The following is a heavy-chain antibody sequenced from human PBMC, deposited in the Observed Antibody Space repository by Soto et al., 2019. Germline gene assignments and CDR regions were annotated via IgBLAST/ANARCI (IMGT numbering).Heavy chain of an antibody. J-gene: IGHJ6*02. CDR3: AKGRIVVVVAATPHSYGYLYGMDV. CDR1: GFTFSSYG. Sequence: QVQLVESGGGVVQPGRSLRLSCAASGFTFSSYGMHWVRQAPGKGLEWVAVISYDGSNKYYADSVKGRFTISRDNSKNTLYLQMNSLRAEDTAVYYCAKGRIVVVVAATPHSYGYLYGMDVWGQGTTVTVSS. CDR2: ISYDGSNK. V-gene: IGHV3-30*18. D-gene: IGHD2-15*01.